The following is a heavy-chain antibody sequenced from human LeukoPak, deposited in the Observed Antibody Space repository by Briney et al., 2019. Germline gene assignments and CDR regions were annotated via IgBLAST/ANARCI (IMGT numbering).Heavy chain of an antibody. J-gene: IGHJ6*02. CDR3: ARVGGTITMVRGVIYGMDV. V-gene: IGHV4-34*01. CDR2: INHSGST. D-gene: IGHD3-10*01. CDR1: GGSFSGYY. Sequence: SETLSLTCAVYGGSFSGYYWSWIRQPPGKGLEWIGEINHSGSTNYNPSLKSRVTISVDTSKNQFSLKLSSVTAADTAVYYCARVGGTITMVRGVIYGMDVWGQGTTVTVSS.